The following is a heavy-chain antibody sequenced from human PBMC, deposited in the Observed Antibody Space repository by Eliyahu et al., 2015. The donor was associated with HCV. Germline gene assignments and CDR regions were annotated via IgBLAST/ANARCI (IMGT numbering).Heavy chain of an antibody. J-gene: IGHJ3*02. Sequence: QVQLQESGPGLVKPSETLSLTCTVSGGSXSSYYWSWIRQPPGKGLEWIGYIYYSGSTNYNPSLKSRVTISVDTSKNQFSLKLSSVTAADTAVYYCARGSRQLVLDAFDIWGQGTMVTVSS. V-gene: IGHV4-59*01. CDR1: GGSXSSYY. CDR3: ARGSRQLVLDAFDI. D-gene: IGHD6-13*01. CDR2: IYYSGST.